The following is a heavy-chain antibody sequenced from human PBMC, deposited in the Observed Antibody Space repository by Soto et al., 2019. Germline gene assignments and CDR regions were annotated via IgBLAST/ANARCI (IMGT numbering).Heavy chain of an antibody. CDR2: INHSGST. D-gene: IGHD4-17*01. J-gene: IGHJ6*03. Sequence: SETLSLTCAVYGGSFSGYYWSWIRQPPGKGLEWIGEINHSGSTNYNPSLKSRVTISVDTSKNQFSLKLSSVTAADTAVYYCARGLKATVTTYYYYYMDVWGKGTTVTVSS. CDR3: ARGLKATVTTYYYYYMDV. CDR1: GGSFSGYY. V-gene: IGHV4-34*01.